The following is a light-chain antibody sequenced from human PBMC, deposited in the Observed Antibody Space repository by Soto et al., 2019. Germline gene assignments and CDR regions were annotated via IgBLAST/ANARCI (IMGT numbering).Light chain of an antibody. CDR2: GAS. Sequence: EIVLTQSPVTLSLSPGERATLSCRASQSVRSSYLAWYQQKPGQAPRLLIYGASSRATGIPDRFTGSGSGTDFTLTISRLETEDLAVYYCQQYGSLPTTFGQGTKVEIK. V-gene: IGKV3-20*01. CDR3: QQYGSLPTT. J-gene: IGKJ1*01. CDR1: QSVRSSY.